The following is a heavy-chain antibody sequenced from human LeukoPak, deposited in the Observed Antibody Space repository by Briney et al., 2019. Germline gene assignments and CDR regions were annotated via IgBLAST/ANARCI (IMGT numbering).Heavy chain of an antibody. V-gene: IGHV3-21*01. Sequence: GGSLRLSCAASGFTFSSYSMNWVRQAPGKGLEWVSSISSSSSYIYYADSVKGRFTISRDNAKNSLYLQMNSLRAEDTAVYYCARTAYYDFWSGYYADNWFDPWGQGTLVTVS. CDR2: ISSSSSYI. CDR3: ARTAYYDFWSGYYADNWFDP. CDR1: GFTFSSYS. D-gene: IGHD3-3*01. J-gene: IGHJ5*02.